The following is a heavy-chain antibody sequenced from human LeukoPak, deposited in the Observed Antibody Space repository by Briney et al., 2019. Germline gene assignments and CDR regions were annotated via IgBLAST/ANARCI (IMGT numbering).Heavy chain of an antibody. D-gene: IGHD1-26*01. CDR1: GYTFTGYY. V-gene: IGHV1-2*02. J-gene: IGHJ6*03. CDR2: INPNSGGT. Sequence: GASVKVSCKASGYTFTGYYMHWVRQAPGQGLEWMGWINPNSGGTNYAQKFQGRVTMTRDTSISTAYMELSRLRSDDTAVYYCARAKIVGGYYYYYMDVWGKGTTVTVFS. CDR3: ARAKIVGGYYYYYMDV.